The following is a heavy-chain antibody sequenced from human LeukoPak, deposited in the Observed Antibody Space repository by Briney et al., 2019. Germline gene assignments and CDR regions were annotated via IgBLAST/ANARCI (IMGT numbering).Heavy chain of an antibody. D-gene: IGHD6-19*01. CDR3: ATSSGWYGATDY. Sequence: WGSLRLSCAASGFTFSSYAMHWVRQAPGKGLEWVAVISYDGSNKYYADSVKGRFTISRDNSKNTLYLQMNSLRAEDTAVYYCATSSGWYGATDYWGQGTLVTVSS. J-gene: IGHJ4*02. CDR1: GFTFSSYA. V-gene: IGHV3-30*04. CDR2: ISYDGSNK.